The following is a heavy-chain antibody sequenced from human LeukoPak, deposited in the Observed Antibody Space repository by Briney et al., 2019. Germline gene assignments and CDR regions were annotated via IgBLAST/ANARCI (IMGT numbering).Heavy chain of an antibody. CDR2: INHSGST. Sequence: SETLSLTCAVYGGSFSGYYWSWIRQPPGKGLEGIGEINHSGSTNYNPSLKSRVTISVDTSKNQFSLKLSSVTAADTAVYYCARDRRLVGFDYWGQGTLVTVSS. CDR1: GGSFSGYY. CDR3: ARDRRLVGFDY. J-gene: IGHJ4*02. V-gene: IGHV4-34*01. D-gene: IGHD2-15*01.